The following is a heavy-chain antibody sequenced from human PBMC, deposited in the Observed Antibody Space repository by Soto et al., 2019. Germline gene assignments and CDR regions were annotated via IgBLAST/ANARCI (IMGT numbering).Heavy chain of an antibody. CDR2: ISAYTDNT. D-gene: IGHD2-2*01. CDR1: GYTFTNYG. V-gene: IGHV1-18*01. CDR3: ARVIPGAEAWFGX. J-gene: IGHJ5*02. Sequence: ASVKVCCKASGYTFTNYGVTWVRQAPGQGLEWMGWISAYTDNTNYAQKFQGRVTMTIDTSTTTAYMDLRRLTSDDTAVYYCARVIPGAEAWFGXWGQGTLVPVSX.